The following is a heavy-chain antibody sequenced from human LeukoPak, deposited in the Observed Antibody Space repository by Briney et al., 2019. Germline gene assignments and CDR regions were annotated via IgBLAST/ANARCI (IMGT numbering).Heavy chain of an antibody. D-gene: IGHD4-23*01. Sequence: GESLRLSCAASGFTFNNYNMNWVRQAPGKALEWVSSITSSGTYIFYADSVKGRFTISRDNAKNSLYLQMNSLRAEDTALYYCAREDGGNTHDAFDIWGQGTMVTVSS. J-gene: IGHJ3*02. CDR1: GFTFNNYN. CDR2: ITSSGTYI. V-gene: IGHV3-21*04. CDR3: AREDGGNTHDAFDI.